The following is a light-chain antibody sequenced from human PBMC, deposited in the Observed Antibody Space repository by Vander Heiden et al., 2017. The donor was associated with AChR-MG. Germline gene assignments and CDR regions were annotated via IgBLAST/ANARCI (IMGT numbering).Light chain of an antibody. V-gene: IGLV2-18*01. CDR2: EVR. J-gene: IGLJ2*01. CDR1: SSDVDSYTR. CDR3: TLYTSSSIF. Sequence: HSALTPPPSVSGSPGPSVTISCTGTSSDVDSYTRFSWYQQPPGTALILEIYEVRNRPSGVPDRFSWSKSGTTASLTISGLQAEDDSDYYCTLYTSSSIFFGGGTKLTVL.